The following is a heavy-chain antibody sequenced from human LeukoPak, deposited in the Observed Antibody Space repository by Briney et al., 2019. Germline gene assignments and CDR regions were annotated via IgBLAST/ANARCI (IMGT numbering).Heavy chain of an antibody. CDR2: IYYSGST. CDR1: GGSISSYY. CDR3: AKAIVVVPAAFMGFDP. J-gene: IGHJ5*02. D-gene: IGHD2-2*01. Sequence: PSETLSLTCTVSGGSISSYYWSWIRQPPGKGLEWIGYIYYSGSTNYNPSHKSRVTISVDTSKNQFSLKLSSVTAADTAVYYCAKAIVVVPAAFMGFDPWGQGTLVTVSS. V-gene: IGHV4-59*01.